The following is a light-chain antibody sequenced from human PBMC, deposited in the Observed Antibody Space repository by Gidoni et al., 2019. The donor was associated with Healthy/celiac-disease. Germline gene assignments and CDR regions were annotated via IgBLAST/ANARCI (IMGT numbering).Light chain of an antibody. CDR1: QSISSY. CDR2: GAS. Sequence: DIQMTQSPSSLSASVGDRVTITCRASQSISSYLNWYQQKPGKAPKLLIYGASSLQSGVPSRFSGSGSGTDFTRTISSLQPEDFATYYCQQIYNTPWTFGQGTKVEIK. J-gene: IGKJ1*01. V-gene: IGKV1-39*01. CDR3: QQIYNTPWT.